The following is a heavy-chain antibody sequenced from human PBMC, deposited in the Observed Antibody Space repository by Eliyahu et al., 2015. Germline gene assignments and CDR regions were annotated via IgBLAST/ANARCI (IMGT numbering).Heavy chain of an antibody. CDR2: ISWDSVTI. CDR3: AKARNAYGRLGDAFDI. J-gene: IGHJ3*02. D-gene: IGHD4-17*01. CDR1: AFHXXEYA. Sequence: EGQLVESGGGLVQPGGSLRLSCTASAFHXXEYAMHWVRQAPGKGLEWVSGISWDSVTIGYADSVKGRFTISRDNAKNSLYLQMNSVRAEDTALYFCAKARNAYGRLGDAFDIWGLGTMVTVSS. V-gene: IGHV3-9*01.